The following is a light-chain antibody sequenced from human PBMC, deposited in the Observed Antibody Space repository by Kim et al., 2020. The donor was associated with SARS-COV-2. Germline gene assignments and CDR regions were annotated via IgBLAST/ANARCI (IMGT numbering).Light chain of an antibody. CDR1: QSISSW. J-gene: IGKJ1*01. CDR2: KAS. Sequence: DIQMTQSPSTLSASVGDRVTITCRASQSISSWLAWYQQKPGKAPNLLIYKASSLESGVLSRFSGSGSGTEFTLTISSLQPDDFATYYCQQYNSYLSTFGQGTKVDIK. V-gene: IGKV1-5*03. CDR3: QQYNSYLST.